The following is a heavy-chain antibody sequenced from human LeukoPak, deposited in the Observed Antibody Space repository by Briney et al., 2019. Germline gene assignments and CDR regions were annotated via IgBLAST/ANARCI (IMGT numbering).Heavy chain of an antibody. V-gene: IGHV3-23*01. CDR3: AKDPGPYDSSGYRAPHFDY. Sequence: GGSLRLSCAASGFTFSSYAMSWVRQAPGKGLEWVSAISGSGGSTYYADSVKGRFTISRDNSKNTLYLQMNTLRAEDTAVYSCAKDPGPYDSSGYRAPHFDYWGQGTLVTVSS. J-gene: IGHJ4*02. D-gene: IGHD3-22*01. CDR1: GFTFSSYA. CDR2: ISGSGGST.